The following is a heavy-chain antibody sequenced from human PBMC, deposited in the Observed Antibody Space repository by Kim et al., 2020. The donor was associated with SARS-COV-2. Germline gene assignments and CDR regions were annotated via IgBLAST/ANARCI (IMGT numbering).Heavy chain of an antibody. Sequence: SVKVSCKASGGTFSSYAISWVRQAPGQGLEWMGGIIPIFGTANYAQKFQGRVTITADESTSTAYMELSSLRSEDTAVYYCARGGRYSSGSDWFDPWGQGTLVTVSS. V-gene: IGHV1-69*13. CDR3: ARGGRYSSGSDWFDP. J-gene: IGHJ5*02. CDR1: GGTFSSYA. D-gene: IGHD6-19*01. CDR2: IIPIFGTA.